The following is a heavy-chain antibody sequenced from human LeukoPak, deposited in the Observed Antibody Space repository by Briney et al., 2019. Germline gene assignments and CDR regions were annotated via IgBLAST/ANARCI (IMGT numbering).Heavy chain of an antibody. Sequence: PGGSLRLSCAASGFTFSSYGMHWVRQAPGKGLEWVAVISYDGSNKYYADSVKGRFTISRDYSKNTLYLQMNSLRAEDTAVYYCAKDSPVLTVWGQGTLVTVSS. CDR3: AKDSPVLTV. CDR2: ISYDGSNK. J-gene: IGHJ4*02. V-gene: IGHV3-30*18. CDR1: GFTFSSYG. D-gene: IGHD4-17*01.